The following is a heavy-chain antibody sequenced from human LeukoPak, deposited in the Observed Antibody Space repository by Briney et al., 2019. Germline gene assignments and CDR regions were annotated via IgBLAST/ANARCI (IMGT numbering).Heavy chain of an antibody. D-gene: IGHD6-13*01. J-gene: IGHJ4*02. CDR1: GFTFSSYW. Sequence: GGSLRLSCAGSGFTFSSYWMTWVRHARGRGLEWVANIKQDGSEKYYVDSVEGRFTISRDNAKNSLYLQMNSLRAEDTAVYHCARARDSGWSKKWDYWGQGTLVTVSS. CDR3: ARARDSGWSKKWDY. CDR2: IKQDGSEK. V-gene: IGHV3-7*03.